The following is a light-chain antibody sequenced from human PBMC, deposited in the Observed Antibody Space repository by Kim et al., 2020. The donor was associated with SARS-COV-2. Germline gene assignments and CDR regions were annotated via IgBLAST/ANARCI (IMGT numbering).Light chain of an antibody. CDR2: GNN. Sequence: GQRVTISCTGSSSNIGAGYDVHWYQQLPGTAPTLLIYGNNNRPSGVPDRFSGSKSGTSASLAITGLQAEDEADYYCQSYDSRSVMFGGGTKVTVL. CDR3: QSYDSRSVM. V-gene: IGLV1-40*01. J-gene: IGLJ3*02. CDR1: SSNIGAGYD.